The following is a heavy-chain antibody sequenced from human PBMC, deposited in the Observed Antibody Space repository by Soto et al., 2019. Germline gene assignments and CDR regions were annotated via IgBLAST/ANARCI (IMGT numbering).Heavy chain of an antibody. V-gene: IGHV3-7*01. J-gene: IGHJ6*03. CDR1: GFPFTNYW. CDR3: ARDRHCGTNRCSAPRGITGYMDV. CDR2: IKQDGSET. Sequence: EVQVVESGGGLVQPGGSLRLSCAASGFPFTNYWITWVRQAPGKGLEWVANIKQDGSETYYVDSVKGRFTISRDNAKNSLYLQMNSLKAEDTAVYYCARDRHCGTNRCSAPRGITGYMDVWGKGTTVTVSS. D-gene: IGHD1-20*01.